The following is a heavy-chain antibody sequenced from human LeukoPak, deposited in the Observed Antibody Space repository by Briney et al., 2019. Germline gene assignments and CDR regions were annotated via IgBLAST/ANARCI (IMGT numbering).Heavy chain of an antibody. Sequence: GGSLRLSCAVSGFTFSSYAMSWVRQAPGKGLEWVGFIRSKAYGGTTEYAASVKGRFTISRDDSKSIAYLQMNSLKTEDTAVYYCTRDVDYYDSSGYYPADIWGQGTMVTVSS. CDR3: TRDVDYYDSSGYYPADI. V-gene: IGHV3-49*04. J-gene: IGHJ3*02. CDR1: GFTFSSYA. D-gene: IGHD3-22*01. CDR2: IRSKAYGGTT.